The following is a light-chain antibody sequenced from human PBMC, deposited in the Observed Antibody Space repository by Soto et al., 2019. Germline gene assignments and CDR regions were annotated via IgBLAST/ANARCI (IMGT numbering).Light chain of an antibody. J-gene: IGKJ1*01. Sequence: EIVRKQSRDTMSVNPGERAILSCRASQSGSSNSAWYQQKPGQAHRLLIYGASTRATRIPARFSGSGSGTEFTLTVCSLQSEDFAVYYCQQYNNWPWTFGQGTKVDI. V-gene: IGKV3-15*01. CDR1: QSGSSN. CDR2: GAS. CDR3: QQYNNWPWT.